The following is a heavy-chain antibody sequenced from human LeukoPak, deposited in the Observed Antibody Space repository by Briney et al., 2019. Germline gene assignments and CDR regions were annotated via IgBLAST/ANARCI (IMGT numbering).Heavy chain of an antibody. CDR1: DDSITMYY. J-gene: IGHJ6*03. CDR2: VDHTGST. Sequence: SETLSLTCSVSDDSITMYYWTWIRQPPGKGLEWIGYVDHTGSTNFNPSLNGRVSISRDTTKNLFSLRLRSVTAADTAVYYCARADYSSSWSHEYYYMDVWGKGTTVTVSS. D-gene: IGHD6-13*01. V-gene: IGHV4-59*01. CDR3: ARADYSSSWSHEYYYMDV.